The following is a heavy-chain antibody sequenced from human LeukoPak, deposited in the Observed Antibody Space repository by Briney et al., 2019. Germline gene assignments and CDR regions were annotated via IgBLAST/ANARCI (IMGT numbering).Heavy chain of an antibody. V-gene: IGHV3-48*03. D-gene: IGHD1-26*01. CDR1: GFTFSSYE. J-gene: IGHJ4*02. CDR3: AREGGSYPFDY. Sequence: GGSLRLSCAASGFTFSSYEMNWVRQAPGEGLEWVSYISSSGSTIYYADSVKGRFTISRDNAKNSLYLQMNSLRAEDTAVYYCAREGGSYPFDYWGQGTLVTVSS. CDR2: ISSSGSTI.